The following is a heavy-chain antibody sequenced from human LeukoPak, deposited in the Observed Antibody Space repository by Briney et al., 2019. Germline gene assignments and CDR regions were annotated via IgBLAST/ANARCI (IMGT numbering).Heavy chain of an antibody. CDR3: ARVWPRGYYYYMDV. Sequence: GGSLRLSCAASGFTFSSYGMSWVRQAPGKGLEWVSATAGSGGSTYYADSVKGRFTISRDNSKNTLYLQMNSLRADDTAVYYCARVWPRGYYYYMDVWGKGTTVTLSS. V-gene: IGHV3-23*01. CDR1: GFTFSSYG. D-gene: IGHD3-16*01. CDR2: TAGSGGST. J-gene: IGHJ6*03.